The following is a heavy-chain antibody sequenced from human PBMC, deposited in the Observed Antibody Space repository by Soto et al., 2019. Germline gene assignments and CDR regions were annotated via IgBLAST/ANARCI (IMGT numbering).Heavy chain of an antibody. CDR1: GGSISGGGYY. Sequence: SETLSLTCTVSGGSISGGGYYWSWIRQHPGKGLEWIGYIYYSGSTYYNPSLKSRVTISVDTSKNQFSLKLSSVTAADTAVYYCARDKIQEDYYDSSGYGGAFDIWGQGTMVTVSS. V-gene: IGHV4-31*03. CDR2: IYYSGST. CDR3: ARDKIQEDYYDSSGYGGAFDI. D-gene: IGHD3-22*01. J-gene: IGHJ3*02.